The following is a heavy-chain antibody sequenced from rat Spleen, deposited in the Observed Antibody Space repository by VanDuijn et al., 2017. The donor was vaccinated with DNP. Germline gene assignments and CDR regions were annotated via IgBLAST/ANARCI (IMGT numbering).Heavy chain of an antibody. J-gene: IGHJ1*01. CDR2: ISTGGGTL. Sequence: EVQLVESGGGLVQPGRSLRLSCAASGFIFNDYGMAWVRQTPKKGLEWVATISTGGGTLYYRDSVKGRFTISRDDAKSTLYLQMDSLRSEDTATYYWATDPESSYYWYFDFWGPGTMVTVSS. D-gene: IGHD1-2*01. CDR3: ATDPESSYYWYFDF. CDR1: GFIFNDYG. V-gene: IGHV5S13*01.